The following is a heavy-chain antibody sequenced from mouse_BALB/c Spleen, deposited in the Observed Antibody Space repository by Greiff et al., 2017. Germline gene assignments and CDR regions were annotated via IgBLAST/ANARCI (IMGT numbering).Heavy chain of an antibody. V-gene: IGHV5-6*01. J-gene: IGHJ4*01. CDR3: ARLGGNYAMDY. Sequence: EVMLVESGGDLVKPGGSLKLSCAASGFTFSSYGMSWVRQTPDKRLEWVATISSGGSYTYYPDSVKGRFTISRDNAKNTLYLQMSSLKSEDTAMYYCARLGGNYAMDYWGQGTSVTVSS. CDR2: ISSGGSYT. CDR1: GFTFSSYG.